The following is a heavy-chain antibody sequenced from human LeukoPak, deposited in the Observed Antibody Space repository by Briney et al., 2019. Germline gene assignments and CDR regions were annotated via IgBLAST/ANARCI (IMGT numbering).Heavy chain of an antibody. CDR1: GFTFSSYE. V-gene: IGHV3-48*03. CDR3: ARSARDYDFWQHLYYYYMDV. D-gene: IGHD3-3*01. Sequence: GGSLRLSCAASGFTFSSYEMNWVRQAPGKGLEWVSYISSSGSTIYYADSVKGRFTISRDNSKNTLYLQMNSLRAEDTAVYYCARSARDYDFWQHLYYYYMDVWGKGTTVTVSS. CDR2: ISSSGSTI. J-gene: IGHJ6*03.